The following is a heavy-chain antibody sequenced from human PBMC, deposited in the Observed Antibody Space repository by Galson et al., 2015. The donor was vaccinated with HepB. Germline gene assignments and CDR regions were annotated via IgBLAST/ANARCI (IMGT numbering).Heavy chain of an antibody. V-gene: IGHV1-24*01. CDR3: ATAIVGVVLPGMDV. CDR1: GYTLTELS. Sequence: SVKVSCKVSGYTLTELSMHWVRQAPGKGLEWMGGFDPEDGETIYAQKFQGRVTMTEDTSTDTAYMELSSLRSEGTAVYYCATAIVGVVLPGMDVWGQGTTVTVSS. CDR2: FDPEDGET. J-gene: IGHJ6*02. D-gene: IGHD3-3*01.